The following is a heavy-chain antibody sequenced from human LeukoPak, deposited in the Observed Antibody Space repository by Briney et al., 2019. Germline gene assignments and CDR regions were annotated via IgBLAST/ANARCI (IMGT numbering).Heavy chain of an antibody. CDR1: GYTFTAYY. D-gene: IGHD3-3*01. V-gene: IGHV1-2*06. J-gene: IGHJ4*02. Sequence: ASVKVSCTASGYTFTAYYMHSVRQAPGQGLEWMGRINPNSGGTNYAQKFQGRVTMTRDTSIGTAYMELSRLSADDTAVYYCARDKSRITIFGGGTYYFDYWGQGTLVPGSS. CDR3: ARDKSRITIFGGGTYYFDY. CDR2: INPNSGGT.